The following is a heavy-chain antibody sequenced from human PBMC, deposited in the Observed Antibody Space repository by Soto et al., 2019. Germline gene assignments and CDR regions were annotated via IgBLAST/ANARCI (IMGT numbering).Heavy chain of an antibody. CDR2: IHYTGST. Sequence: KPSETLSLTCTVSGDSVSGGSHYWSWIRQPPGKGLEWIAYIHYTGSTTYSPSLRSRITMSVDTSTKQFSLKLTSVTAADTAVYYCARGVGNRRGTSFDSWGQGALVTVSS. V-gene: IGHV4-61*01. D-gene: IGHD1-1*01. CDR3: ARGVGNRRGTSFDS. J-gene: IGHJ4*02. CDR1: GDSVSGGSHY.